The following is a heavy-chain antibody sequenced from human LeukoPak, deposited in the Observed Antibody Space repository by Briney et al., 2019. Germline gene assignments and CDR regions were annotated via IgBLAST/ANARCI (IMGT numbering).Heavy chain of an antibody. CDR2: ISGSGGST. J-gene: IGHJ6*02. CDR3: AKDSYGDYYYYYGMDV. Sequence: PGGSLRLSCAASGFTFSSYAMRWVRQAPGKGLEWVSAISGSGGSTYYADSVKGRFTISRDNSKNTLYLQMNGLRAEDTAVYYCAKDSYGDYYYYYGMDVWGQGTTVTVSS. CDR1: GFTFSSYA. D-gene: IGHD4-17*01. V-gene: IGHV3-23*01.